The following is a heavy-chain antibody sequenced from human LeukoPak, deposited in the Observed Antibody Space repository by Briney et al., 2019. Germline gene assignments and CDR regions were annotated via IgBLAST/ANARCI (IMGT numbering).Heavy chain of an antibody. CDR3: ARDEYNWNVDAFDI. V-gene: IGHV3-7*01. J-gene: IGHJ3*02. Sequence: GSLRLSCAASGFTFSSNWMTWVRQAPGKGLEWVANINEDGSEKYYVDSVKGRFTISRDNAKNSLYLQMNSLRAEDTAVYYCARDEYNWNVDAFDIWGKGTVVTVSS. CDR2: INEDGSEK. CDR1: GFTFSSNW. D-gene: IGHD1-20*01.